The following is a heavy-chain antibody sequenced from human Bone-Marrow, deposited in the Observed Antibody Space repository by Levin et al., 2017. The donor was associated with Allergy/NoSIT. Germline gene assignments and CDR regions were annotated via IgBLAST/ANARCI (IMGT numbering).Heavy chain of an antibody. CDR1: GGSITTSPYY. V-gene: IGHV4-39*07. CDR2: ISYYGST. J-gene: IGHJ4*02. Sequence: RSQTLSLTCTVSGGSITTSPYYWGWIRQAPGKGLEWIGSISYYGSTHYNSSLQSRVTISRDTSKNQFSLTLSSVTAADTAVYYCTRVYTGSAFEHWGQGTLVTVSS. CDR3: TRVYTGSAFEH. D-gene: IGHD1-26*01.